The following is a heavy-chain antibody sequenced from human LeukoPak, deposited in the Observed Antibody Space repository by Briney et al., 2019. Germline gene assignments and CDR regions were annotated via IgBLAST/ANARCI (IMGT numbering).Heavy chain of an antibody. Sequence: GASVKVSCKASGYTFTGYYMHWVRQAPGQGLEWMGWINPNSGGTNYAQKFQGRVTMTRDTSISTAYMELSRLRSDDTAVYYCARGIGRLRLVYYYYYMDVWGKGTTVTVSS. D-gene: IGHD5-12*01. CDR2: INPNSGGT. CDR3: ARGIGRLRLVYYYYYMDV. J-gene: IGHJ6*03. CDR1: GYTFTGYY. V-gene: IGHV1-2*02.